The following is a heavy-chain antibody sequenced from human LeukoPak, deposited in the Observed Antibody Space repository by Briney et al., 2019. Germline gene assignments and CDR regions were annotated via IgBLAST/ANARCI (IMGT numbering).Heavy chain of an antibody. CDR3: ARDLYGDYASDI. CDR2: IYDSGRT. J-gene: IGHJ3*02. CDR1: GGSISSYY. Sequence: KPSETLSLTCTVSGGSISSYYWTWIRQPPGKGLEWIGYIYDSGRTNYNPSLKSRVTISVDTSRKQFSLKLSSVTAADTAVYYCARDLYGDYASDIWGQGTLVTVSS. V-gene: IGHV4-59*01. D-gene: IGHD4-17*01.